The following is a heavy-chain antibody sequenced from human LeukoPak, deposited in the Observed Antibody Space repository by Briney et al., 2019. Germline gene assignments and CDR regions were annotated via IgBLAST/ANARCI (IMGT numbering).Heavy chain of an antibody. V-gene: IGHV3-23*01. CDR1: RFTFSNFG. CDR2: IFANGVTT. CDR3: AKGLGGLASAPDS. D-gene: IGHD6-6*01. J-gene: IGHJ5*01. Sequence: GGSLRLSCAASRFTFSNFGMSWVRQAPGKGPEWVSAIFANGVTTLYADSVKGRFIISRDNSQNRLFLQVNSLRVEDTAVYYCAKGLGGLASAPDSWGQGTLVTVSS.